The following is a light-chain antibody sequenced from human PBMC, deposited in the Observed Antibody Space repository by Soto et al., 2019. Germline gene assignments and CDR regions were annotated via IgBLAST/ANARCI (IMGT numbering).Light chain of an antibody. CDR1: SSDVGGYNY. CDR3: SSYAGSSNV. V-gene: IGLV2-8*01. J-gene: IGLJ1*01. CDR2: EVN. Sequence: QSALTRPPSASGSPGQSVAISCTGTSSDVGGYNYVSWYQQHPGKAPKLMIYEVNKRPSGVPDRFSGSKSGNTASLTVSGLQAEDEADYYCSSYAGSSNVFGTGTKVIVL.